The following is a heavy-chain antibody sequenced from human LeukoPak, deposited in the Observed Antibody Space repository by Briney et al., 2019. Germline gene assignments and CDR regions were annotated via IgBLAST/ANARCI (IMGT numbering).Heavy chain of an antibody. CDR3: ARDHIPHGDFGSTLDY. J-gene: IGHJ4*02. CDR1: GFTFSSYS. Sequence: GGSLRLSCAASGFTFSSYSMNWVRQAPGKGLEWVSSISSSSSYIYYADSVKGRFTISRDNAKNSLYLQMNSLGAEDTAVYYCARDHIPHGDFGSTLDYWGQGTLVTVSS. CDR2: ISSSSSYI. D-gene: IGHD4-17*01. V-gene: IGHV3-21*01.